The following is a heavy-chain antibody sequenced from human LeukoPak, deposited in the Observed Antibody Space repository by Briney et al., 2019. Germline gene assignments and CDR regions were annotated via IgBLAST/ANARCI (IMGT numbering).Heavy chain of an antibody. CDR3: ARGGSSYYNWFDP. D-gene: IGHD6-13*01. J-gene: IGHJ5*02. V-gene: IGHV3-48*04. Sequence: GRSLRLSCAASGFTFSSYAMHWVRQAPGKGLEWVSYISSSGSTIYYADSVKGRFTISRDNAKNSLYLQMNSLRAEDTAVYYCARGGSSYYNWFDPWGQGTLVTVSS. CDR2: ISSSGSTI. CDR1: GFTFSSYA.